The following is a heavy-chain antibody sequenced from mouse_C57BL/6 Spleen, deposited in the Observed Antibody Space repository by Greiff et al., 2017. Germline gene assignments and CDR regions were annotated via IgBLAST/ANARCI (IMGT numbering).Heavy chain of an antibody. CDR1: GYSITSGYY. D-gene: IGHD3-3*01. CDR2: ISYDGSN. CDR3: ASGGRGFAY. V-gene: IGHV3-6*01. Sequence: ESGPGLVKPSQSLSLTCSVTGYSITSGYYWNWIRQFPGNKLEWMGYISYDGSNNYNPSLKNRISITRDTSKNQFFLKLNSVTTEDTATYYCASGGRGFAYWGQGTLVTVSA. J-gene: IGHJ3*01.